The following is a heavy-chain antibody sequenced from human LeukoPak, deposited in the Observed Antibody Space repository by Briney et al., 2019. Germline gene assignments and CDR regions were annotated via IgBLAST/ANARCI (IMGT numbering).Heavy chain of an antibody. CDR2: IYYSGST. J-gene: IGHJ4*02. D-gene: IGHD5-12*01. V-gene: IGHV4-39*01. CDR3: ARRSGYSGYGFDY. CDR1: GGSISSYY. Sequence: SETLSLTCTVSGGSISSYYWGWIRQPPGKGLEWIGSIYYSGSTYYNPSLKSRVTISVDTSKNQFSLKLSSVTAADTAVYYCARRSGYSGYGFDYWGQGTLVTVSS.